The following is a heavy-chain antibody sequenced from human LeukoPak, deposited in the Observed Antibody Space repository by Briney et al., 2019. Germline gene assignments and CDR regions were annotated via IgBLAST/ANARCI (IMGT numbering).Heavy chain of an antibody. V-gene: IGHV3-23*01. J-gene: IGHJ4*02. CDR3: AKVRSGPFDY. CDR1: GFTFSSYA. Sequence: GGSLRLSCAASGFTFSSYAMSWVRQAPGKGLEWVSAISGSGGGTYYADSVKGRFTISRDNSKNTLYLQMNSLRAEDAAVYYCAKVRSGPFDYWGQGTLVTVSS. CDR2: ISGSGGGT.